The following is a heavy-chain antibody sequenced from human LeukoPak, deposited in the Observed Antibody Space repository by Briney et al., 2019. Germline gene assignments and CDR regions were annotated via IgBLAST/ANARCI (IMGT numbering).Heavy chain of an antibody. V-gene: IGHV3-23*01. Sequence: GGSLRLSCAASGFTFSSSAMSWVRQAPGKGLEWVSAISNNGGYTYYADSVQGRFTISRDNSKSTLCLQMNSLRAEDTAVYYCASPYYYDSSGKRAVNWGQGTLVTVSS. CDR2: ISNNGGYT. CDR1: GFTFSSSA. D-gene: IGHD3-22*01. CDR3: ASPYYYDSSGKRAVN. J-gene: IGHJ4*02.